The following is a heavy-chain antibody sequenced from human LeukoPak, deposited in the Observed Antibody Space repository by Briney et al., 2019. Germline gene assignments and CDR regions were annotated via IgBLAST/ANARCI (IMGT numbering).Heavy chain of an antibody. V-gene: IGHV4-38-2*01. CDR2: SYHSGST. CDR1: NYSISSCYY. J-gene: IGHJ4*02. CDR3: ARVQGHSYDSNGYYRYFDY. Sequence: PSETLSLTCAGSNYSISSCYYWGWIRQSPGKGLGWSGSSYHSGSTYYNTSLKSRVTISVDTSKNEYSLKLSSVTAADTAVYFCARVQGHSYDSNGYYRYFDYWGQGTLVTVSS. D-gene: IGHD3-22*01.